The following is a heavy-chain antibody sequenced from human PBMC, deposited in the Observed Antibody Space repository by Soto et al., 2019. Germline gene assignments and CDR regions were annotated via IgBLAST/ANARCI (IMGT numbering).Heavy chain of an antibody. J-gene: IGHJ3*02. CDR2: MNPNSGNT. V-gene: IGHV1-8*01. CDR1: GYTFTEND. CDR3: ARDLGESGYYYGSGDAFDI. Sequence: GASVKVSCKASGYTFTENDINWVRQATGQGLEWMGWMNPNSGNTGYAQKFQGRVTMTRDNSITTAYMELSSLRSEDTAVYYCARDLGESGYYYGSGDAFDIWGQGTMVTVSS. D-gene: IGHD3-10*01.